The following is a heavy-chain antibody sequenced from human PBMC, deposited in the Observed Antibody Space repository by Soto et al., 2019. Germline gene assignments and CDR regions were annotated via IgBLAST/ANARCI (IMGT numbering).Heavy chain of an antibody. CDR1: DVSVINSNYY. D-gene: IGHD2-8*01. CDR2: VYYRGRS. CDR3: VRQRNSVLTQDYFHY. J-gene: IGHJ4*02. Sequence: SETLSLTCTVSDVSVINSNYYWGWIRQSPGKGLEWIGSVYYRGRSYSKSSVKSRVTISVDTSKNQFYLNLNYVTASDTAVYYCVRQRNSVLTQDYFHYWGPGDLVTVSS. V-gene: IGHV4-39*01.